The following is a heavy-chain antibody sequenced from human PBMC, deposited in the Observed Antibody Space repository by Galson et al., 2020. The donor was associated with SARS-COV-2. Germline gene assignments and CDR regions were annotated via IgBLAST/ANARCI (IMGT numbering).Heavy chain of an antibody. CDR2: ISGSGGST. J-gene: IGHJ3*02. Sequence: GGSLRLSCAASGFTFSSYAMNWVRQAPAKGLEWVSAISGSGGSTYYADSVKGRFTISRDNSKNTLYLQMNSLRAEDTAVYYCARGSGFGELFGAVDIWGQGTLVTVSS. CDR1: GFTFSSYA. V-gene: IGHV3-23*01. CDR3: ARGSGFGELFGAVDI. D-gene: IGHD3-10*01.